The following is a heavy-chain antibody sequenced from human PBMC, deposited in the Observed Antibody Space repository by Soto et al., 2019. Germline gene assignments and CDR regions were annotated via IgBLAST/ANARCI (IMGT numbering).Heavy chain of an antibody. CDR1: GGVFSSFG. CDR3: STGVIWIGYFTVDS. Sequence: QVQLVQSGAEVKKPGSSVRVSCKSSGGVFSSFGLSWVRQAPGQGLEWMGGIIPIFGSANYAQKFQGRVTITADESTGTAFMTLSSLASDDTAVYYCSTGVIWIGYFTVDSWGQGTRVTVSS. D-gene: IGHD3-3*01. CDR2: IIPIFGSA. J-gene: IGHJ4*02. V-gene: IGHV1-69*01.